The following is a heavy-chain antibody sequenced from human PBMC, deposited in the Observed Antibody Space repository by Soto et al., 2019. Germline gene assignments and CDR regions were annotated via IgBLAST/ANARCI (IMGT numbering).Heavy chain of an antibody. J-gene: IGHJ4*02. Sequence: QVQLVQSGAEVKKPGASVKVSCKASGYTFTSYYMHWVRQAPGQGLEWMGIINPSGGSTSYAQKSXDRXTXNRDTSTSTVYMELSSLRSEDTAVYYCARAGGGPDYWGQGTLVTVSS. CDR3: ARAGGGPDY. CDR1: GYTFTSYY. V-gene: IGHV1-46*01. D-gene: IGHD2-15*01. CDR2: INPSGGST.